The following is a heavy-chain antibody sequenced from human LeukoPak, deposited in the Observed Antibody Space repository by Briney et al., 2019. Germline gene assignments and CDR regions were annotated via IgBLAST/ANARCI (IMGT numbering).Heavy chain of an antibody. D-gene: IGHD3-22*01. CDR3: ASSRITMIVVAFDP. J-gene: IGHJ5*02. CDR2: INPNSGGT. Sequence: ASVKVSCKASGYTFTSYYMHWVRQAPGQGLEWMGWINPNSGGTNYAQKFQGRVTMTRDTSISTAYMELSRLRSDDTAVYYCASSRITMIVVAFDPWGQGTLVTVSS. V-gene: IGHV1-2*02. CDR1: GYTFTSYY.